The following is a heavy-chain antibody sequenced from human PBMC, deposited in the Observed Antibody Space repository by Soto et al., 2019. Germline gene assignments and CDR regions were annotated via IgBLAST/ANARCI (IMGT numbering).Heavy chain of an antibody. V-gene: IGHV1-3*01. J-gene: IGHJ5*02. Sequence: GASVKVSCKASGYTFTSYAMHWVRQAPGQRLEWMGWINAGNGNTKYSQKFQGRVTITRDTSASTAYMELSSLRSEDTAVYYCARERPMITGTKMLTFDPWGQGTLVTVSS. CDR1: GYTFTSYA. CDR3: ARERPMITGTKMLTFDP. D-gene: IGHD3-16*01. CDR2: INAGNGNT.